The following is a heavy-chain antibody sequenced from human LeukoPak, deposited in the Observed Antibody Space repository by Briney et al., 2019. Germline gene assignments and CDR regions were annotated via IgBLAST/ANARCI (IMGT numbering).Heavy chain of an antibody. CDR3: AKPRGSYFDGAFDI. V-gene: IGHV3-73*01. D-gene: IGHD1-26*01. Sequence: GGSLRLSCAASAFTFSGSAIHWVRQASGKGLEWVGRIRSKANNYATAYAASVEGRFTISRDNSKNTLYLQMNSLRAEDTAVYYCAKPRGSYFDGAFDIWGQGTMVTVSS. CDR2: IRSKANNYAT. J-gene: IGHJ3*02. CDR1: AFTFSGSA.